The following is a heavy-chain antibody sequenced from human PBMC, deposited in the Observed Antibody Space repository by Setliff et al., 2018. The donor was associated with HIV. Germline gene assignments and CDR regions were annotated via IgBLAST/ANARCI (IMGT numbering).Heavy chain of an antibody. D-gene: IGHD1-1*01. V-gene: IGHV4-59*01. Sequence: SETLSLTCNVSGGSISNYYWTWMRQPPGKGLEWIAYISYSGNTNYHPALRSRLTITRDTSKNQVSLTLRSVTAEDTAIYFCARDAELPGPPVHDAFDIWGQGTMVTVSS. CDR1: GGSISNYY. J-gene: IGHJ3*02. CDR3: ARDAELPGPPVHDAFDI. CDR2: ISYSGNT.